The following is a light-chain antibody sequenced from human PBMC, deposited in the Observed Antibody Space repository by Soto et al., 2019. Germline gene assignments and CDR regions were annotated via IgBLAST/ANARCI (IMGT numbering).Light chain of an antibody. Sequence: DIQMTQSPSTLSASVGDRVTITCRASQSISSWLAWYQQKPGKAPKLLIYKASSLESGVPSRFSGSGSGTELTLTISSLQPDDFATYYCQQFETFGQGTKVEIK. CDR2: KAS. J-gene: IGKJ1*01. CDR3: QQFET. CDR1: QSISSW. V-gene: IGKV1-5*03.